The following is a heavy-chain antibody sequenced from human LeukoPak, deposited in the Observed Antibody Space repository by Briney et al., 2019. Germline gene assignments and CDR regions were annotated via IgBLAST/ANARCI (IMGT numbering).Heavy chain of an antibody. D-gene: IGHD2-15*01. Sequence: SETLSLTCTVSGGSISSYYWSWIRLPPGKGLEWIGYIYYSGSTNYNPSLKSRVTISVDTSKNQFSLKLSSVTAADTAVYYCARDRVALDYWGQGTLVTVSS. CDR3: ARDRVALDY. V-gene: IGHV4-59*01. CDR2: IYYSGST. J-gene: IGHJ4*02. CDR1: GGSISSYY.